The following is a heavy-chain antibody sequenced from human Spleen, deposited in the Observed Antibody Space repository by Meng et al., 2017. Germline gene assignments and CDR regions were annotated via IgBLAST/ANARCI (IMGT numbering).Heavy chain of an antibody. Sequence: QGQWQEPGPGLVKPSETLSLTCTVSGGSVSSGTYYWSWIRQPPGKGLEWIAYIYYSGSTNYNPSLKSRVTISVDTSKNQFSLRLSSVTAADTAVYYCARVQPEYNYALDYWGQGTLVTVSS. D-gene: IGHD5-18*01. V-gene: IGHV4-61*01. CDR1: GGSVSSGTYY. CDR3: ARVQPEYNYALDY. CDR2: IYYSGST. J-gene: IGHJ4*02.